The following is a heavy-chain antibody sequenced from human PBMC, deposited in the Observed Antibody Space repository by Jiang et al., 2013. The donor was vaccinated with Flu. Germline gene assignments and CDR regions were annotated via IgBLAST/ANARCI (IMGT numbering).Heavy chain of an antibody. CDR2: ISAYNGNT. J-gene: IGHJ3*02. V-gene: IGHV1-18*01. CDR1: GYTFTSYG. Sequence: GAEVKKPGASVKVSCKASGYTFTSYGISWVRQAPGQGLEWMGWISAYNGNTNYAQKLQGRVTMTTDTSTSTAYMELRSLRSDDTAVYYCARDSTTMVQGVFDAFDIWGQGTMVTVSS. D-gene: IGHD3-10*01. CDR3: ARDSTTMVQGVFDAFDI.